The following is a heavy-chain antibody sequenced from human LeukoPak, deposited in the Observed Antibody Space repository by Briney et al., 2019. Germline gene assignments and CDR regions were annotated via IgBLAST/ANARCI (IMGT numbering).Heavy chain of an antibody. V-gene: IGHV3-7*03. CDR1: GFTFSSYW. CDR3: AKDEIKHYYDSSGYYY. Sequence: GGSLRLSCAASGFTFSSYWMSWVRQAPGKGLEWVANIKQDGSEKYYVDSVKGRFTISRDNAKNSLYLQMNSLRAEDTAVYYCAKDEIKHYYDSSGYYYWGQGTLVTVSS. D-gene: IGHD3-22*01. J-gene: IGHJ4*02. CDR2: IKQDGSEK.